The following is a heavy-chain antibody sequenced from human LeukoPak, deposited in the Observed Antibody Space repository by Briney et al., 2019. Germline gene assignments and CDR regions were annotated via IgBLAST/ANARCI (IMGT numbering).Heavy chain of an antibody. V-gene: IGHV1-46*03. J-gene: IGHJ3*02. Sequence: ASVKVSCKASGYTFTSYYMHWVRQAPGQGLEWMGIINPSGGSTSYAQKFQGRVTMTRDTSTSTVYMELSSLRSEDTAVYYCARVYYDSSGYYPKHAFDIWGQGTMVTVS. CDR1: GYTFTSYY. CDR3: ARVYYDSSGYYPKHAFDI. D-gene: IGHD3-22*01. CDR2: INPSGGST.